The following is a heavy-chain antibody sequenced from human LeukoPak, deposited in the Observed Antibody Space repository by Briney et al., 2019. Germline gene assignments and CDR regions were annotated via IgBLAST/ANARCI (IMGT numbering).Heavy chain of an antibody. CDR1: GFTFSSYA. D-gene: IGHD2-2*02. Sequence: GGSLRLSCAASGFTFSSYAMSWVRQAPGKGLEWVSVISGSGGSTYYADSVKGRFTISRDNSKNTLYLQMNSLRAEDTAVYYCANGVPAAIPMGLNWFDPWGQGTLVTVSS. V-gene: IGHV3-23*01. J-gene: IGHJ5*02. CDR3: ANGVPAAIPMGLNWFDP. CDR2: ISGSGGST.